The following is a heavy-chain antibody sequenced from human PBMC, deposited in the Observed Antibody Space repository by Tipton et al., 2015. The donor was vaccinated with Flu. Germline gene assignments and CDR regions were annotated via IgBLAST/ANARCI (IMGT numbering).Heavy chain of an antibody. V-gene: IGHV4-59*08. Sequence: TLSLTCTVSGGSISSYYWSWIRQPPGKGLEWIGYIYYSGSTNYNPSLKSRVTISIDTSKNQFSLKLSSVTAADTAVYYCARQEGSPLRGFRFDYWGQGTLVAVSS. D-gene: IGHD3-10*01. CDR3: ARQEGSPLRGFRFDY. CDR2: IYYSGST. J-gene: IGHJ4*02. CDR1: GGSISSYY.